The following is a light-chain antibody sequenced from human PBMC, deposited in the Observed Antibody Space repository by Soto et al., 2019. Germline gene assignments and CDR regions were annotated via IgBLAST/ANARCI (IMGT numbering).Light chain of an antibody. CDR1: SSNIGATYH. CDR2: GNS. J-gene: IGLJ2*01. CDR3: QSYDRSLSGSV. Sequence: QSVLTQPPSVSGAPGQRVTISCTGSSSNIGATYHVHWYQQLPGTAPKHLIYGNSNRPSGVPDRFSGSKSGTSASLAITGLQAEDEADYYCQSYDRSLSGSVFGGGTKLTVL. V-gene: IGLV1-40*01.